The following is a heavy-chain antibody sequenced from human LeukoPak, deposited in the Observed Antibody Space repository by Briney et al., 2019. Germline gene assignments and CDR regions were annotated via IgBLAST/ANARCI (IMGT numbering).Heavy chain of an antibody. D-gene: IGHD6-13*01. J-gene: IGHJ4*02. CDR2: ISGSGGST. CDR3: AKDRDRIAGLIYFDY. V-gene: IGHV3-23*01. CDR1: GFTFSSYA. Sequence: PGGSLGLSCAASGFTFSSYAMSWVRQAPGKGLEWVSAISGSGGSTYYADSVKGRFTISRDNPKNTLYLQMNSLRAEDTAVYYYAKDRDRIAGLIYFDYWGQGTLVTVSS.